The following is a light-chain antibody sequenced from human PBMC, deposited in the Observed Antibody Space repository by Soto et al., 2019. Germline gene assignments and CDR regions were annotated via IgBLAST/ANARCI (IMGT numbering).Light chain of an antibody. Sequence: SNELTQPPSVSVSPGQTVSIPCSGDQLGDRYACWYQQKPGQSPVLVIYLDTKRPSGIPERFSGSNSGNTATLTISGTQAMDEADYYCQAWDDTTGVVFGGGTKLTVL. CDR1: QLGDRY. CDR2: LDT. CDR3: QAWDDTTGVV. V-gene: IGLV3-1*01. J-gene: IGLJ2*01.